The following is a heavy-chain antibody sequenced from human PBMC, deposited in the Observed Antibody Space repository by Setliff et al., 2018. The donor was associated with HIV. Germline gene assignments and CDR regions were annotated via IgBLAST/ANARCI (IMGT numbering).Heavy chain of an antibody. V-gene: IGHV3-49*03. J-gene: IGHJ4*02. CDR1: GFTFGDYA. CDR2: IRSKAYGGTT. Sequence: GGSLRLSCTASGFTFGDYAMTWFRQAPGKGLEWVGFIRSKAYGGTTEYAASAKGRFTISRDDSKSIAYLQMNSLKTEDTGVYYCTTRETLVFGVVPLDYWGQGTLVTVSS. CDR3: TTRETLVFGVVPLDY. D-gene: IGHD3-3*01.